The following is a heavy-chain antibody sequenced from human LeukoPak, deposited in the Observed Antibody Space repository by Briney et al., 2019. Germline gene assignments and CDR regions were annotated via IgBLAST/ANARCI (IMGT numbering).Heavy chain of an antibody. CDR1: GFTFSSCG. D-gene: IGHD3-10*01. Sequence: GGSLRLSCAASGFTFSSCGMHWVRQAPGKGLEWVAVIWYDGSNKYYADSVKGRFTISRDNSKNTLYLQMNSLRAEDTAVYYCARGRELLWFGDAFDYWGQGTLVTVSS. V-gene: IGHV3-33*01. J-gene: IGHJ4*02. CDR2: IWYDGSNK. CDR3: ARGRELLWFGDAFDY.